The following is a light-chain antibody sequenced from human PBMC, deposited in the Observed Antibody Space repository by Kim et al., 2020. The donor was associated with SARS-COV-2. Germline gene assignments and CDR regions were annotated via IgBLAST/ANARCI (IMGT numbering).Light chain of an antibody. J-gene: IGLJ3*02. CDR2: DNN. CDR3: GTWDSSLTAGV. V-gene: IGLV1-51*01. CDR1: SSNIGNNY. Sequence: QSVLTQPPSVSAAPGQKVTLSCSGSSSNIGNNYVSWYQQHPGTAPKLLIYDNNKRPSGIPDRFSGSKSGTSATLGITGLQTGDEADYYCGTWDSSLTAGVFGGGTQVTVL.